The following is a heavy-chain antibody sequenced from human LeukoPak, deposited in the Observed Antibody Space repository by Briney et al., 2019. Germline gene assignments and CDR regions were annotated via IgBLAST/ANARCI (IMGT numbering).Heavy chain of an antibody. CDR2: ISSSSTI. D-gene: IGHD1-26*01. V-gene: IGHV3-48*01. Sequence: GGSLRLSCAASGFTFSTYSMHWVRQAPGKGLEWVSYISSSSTIYYADSVKDRFTISRDNAKNSLYLQMHSLRAEDTAVYYCARGQGSRDAFDIWGQGTMVTVSS. J-gene: IGHJ3*02. CDR1: GFTFSTYS. CDR3: ARGQGSRDAFDI.